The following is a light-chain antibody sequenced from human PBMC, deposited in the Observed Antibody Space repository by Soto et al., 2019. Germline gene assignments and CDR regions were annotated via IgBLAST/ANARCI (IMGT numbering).Light chain of an antibody. V-gene: IGKV3-11*01. CDR3: QQRTGWSLT. CDR2: DAS. J-gene: IGKJ4*01. CDR1: QSASSY. Sequence: ENVLTQSPATLSLSPGERATLSCRASQSASSYLAWYQQQPGRAPRLLIHDASNRATDIPARFSGSGSGTDFTLTISSLEPEDFAVYYCQQRTGWSLTFGGGTKVEI.